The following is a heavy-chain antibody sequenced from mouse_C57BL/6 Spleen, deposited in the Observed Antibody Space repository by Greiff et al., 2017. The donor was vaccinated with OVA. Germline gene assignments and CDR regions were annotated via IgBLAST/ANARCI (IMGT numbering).Heavy chain of an antibody. CDR2: INPNNGGT. Sequence: VQLKESGPELVKPGASVKMSCKASGYTFTDYNMHWVKQSHGKSLEWIGYINPNNGGTSYNQKFKGKATLTVNKSSSTAYMELRSLTSEDSAVYYCARRYYGSSALDYWGQGTTLTVSS. V-gene: IGHV1-22*01. J-gene: IGHJ2*01. D-gene: IGHD1-1*01. CDR3: ARRYYGSSALDY. CDR1: GYTFTDYN.